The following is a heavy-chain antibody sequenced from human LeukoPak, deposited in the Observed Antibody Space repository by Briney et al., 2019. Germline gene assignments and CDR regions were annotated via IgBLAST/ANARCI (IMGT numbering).Heavy chain of an antibody. CDR2: IIPIFGTA. CDR3: ARVVRGVIMGDYYFDY. D-gene: IGHD3-10*01. J-gene: IGHJ4*02. Sequence: ASVKVSCKASGGTFSSYAISWVRQAPGQGLEWMGGIIPIFGTANYAQKFQGRVTITADESTSTAYMELSSLRSEDTAAYYCARVVRGVIMGDYYFDYWGQGTLVTVSS. CDR1: GGTFSSYA. V-gene: IGHV1-69*13.